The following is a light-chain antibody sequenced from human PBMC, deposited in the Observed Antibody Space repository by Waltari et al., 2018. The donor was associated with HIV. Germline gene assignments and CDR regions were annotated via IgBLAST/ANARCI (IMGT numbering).Light chain of an antibody. Sequence: QSVLTQPPSVSGAPGQRVTISCTGSSPNIGAGYDVHWYQQVPGTAPKLLIFGNSNRPSGVPDRFSGCKSATSASLAITGLQAEDEADYYCQSYDSSLTVVIFGGGTKLTVL. CDR2: GNS. V-gene: IGLV1-40*01. J-gene: IGLJ2*01. CDR3: QSYDSSLTVVI. CDR1: SPNIGAGYD.